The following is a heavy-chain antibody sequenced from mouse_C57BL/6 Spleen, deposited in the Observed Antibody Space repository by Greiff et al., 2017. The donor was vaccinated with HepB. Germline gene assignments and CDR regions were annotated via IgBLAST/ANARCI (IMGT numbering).Heavy chain of an antibody. J-gene: IGHJ2*01. D-gene: IGHD4-1*01. CDR3: ARSRTGRGYFDY. CDR1: GFTFSDYG. Sequence: EVKLVESGGGLVKPGGSLKLSCAASGFTFSDYGMHWVRQAPEKGLEWVAYISSGSSTIYYADTVKGRFTISRDNAKNTLFLQMTSLRSEDTAMYYCARSRTGRGYFDYWGQGTTLTVSS. CDR2: ISSGSSTI. V-gene: IGHV5-17*01.